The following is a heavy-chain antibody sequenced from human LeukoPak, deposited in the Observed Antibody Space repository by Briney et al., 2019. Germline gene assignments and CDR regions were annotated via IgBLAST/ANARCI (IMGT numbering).Heavy chain of an antibody. V-gene: IGHV4-59*01. CDR3: ARDGDYGTGSYYRGCIDS. Sequence: SETLSLTCTVSGGSISSYYWSWIRQPPGKGLEWIGYIYYSGSTNYNPSLKSRVTISVDTSKNQFSLKLSSVTAADTAVYYCARDGDYGTGSYYRGCIDSWGQGTPVTVSP. CDR2: IYYSGST. J-gene: IGHJ4*02. CDR1: GGSISSYY. D-gene: IGHD3-10*01.